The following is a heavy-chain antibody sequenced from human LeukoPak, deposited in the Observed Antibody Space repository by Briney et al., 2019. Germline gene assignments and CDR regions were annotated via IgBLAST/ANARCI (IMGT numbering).Heavy chain of an antibody. J-gene: IGHJ4*02. CDR3: AATVTTRYCFDS. CDR2: MYYSGST. CDR1: GGSITTSRHY. Sequence: SETLSLTCTVSGGSITTSRHYWGWIRQPPGKGLEGIGSMYYSGSTYYNPSLKSRVTISVDTYKSRFSLKLTSVTAADTAVYYCAATVTTRYCFDSWGQGTLVTVSS. D-gene: IGHD4-17*01. V-gene: IGHV4-39*01.